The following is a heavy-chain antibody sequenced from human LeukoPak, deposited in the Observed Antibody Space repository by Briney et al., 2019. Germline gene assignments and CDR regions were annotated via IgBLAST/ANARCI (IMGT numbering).Heavy chain of an antibody. Sequence: SETLSLTCAVYGGSFSGYYWSWIRQPPGKGLEWIGEINHSGSTNYNPSLKSRVTTSVDTSKNQFSLKLSSVTAADTAVYYCARARGKVVAGDYYYGMDVWGQGTTVTVSS. J-gene: IGHJ6*02. CDR3: ARARGKVVAGDYYYGMDV. CDR1: GGSFSGYY. V-gene: IGHV4-34*01. D-gene: IGHD2-15*01. CDR2: INHSGST.